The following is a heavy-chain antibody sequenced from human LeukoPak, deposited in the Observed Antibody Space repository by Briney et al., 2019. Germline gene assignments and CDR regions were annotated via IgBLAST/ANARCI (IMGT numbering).Heavy chain of an antibody. CDR1: GGSISSYY. CDR3: ATRGYGRGGLDY. CDR2: IYYSGST. D-gene: IGHD5-18*01. V-gene: IGHV4-59*08. Sequence: PSETLSLTCTVSGGSISSYYWSWIRQPPGKGLEWIGYIYYSGSTNYNPSLKSRVTISVDTSKNQFSLRLSSVTAADTAVYYCATRGYGRGGLDYWGQGTLVTVSS. J-gene: IGHJ4*02.